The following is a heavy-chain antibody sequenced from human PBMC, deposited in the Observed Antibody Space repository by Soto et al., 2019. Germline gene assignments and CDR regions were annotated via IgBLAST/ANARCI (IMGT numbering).Heavy chain of an antibody. CDR2: ISGYNGNT. Sequence: VASVKVSCKASGYTFTNYGVSWVRQAPGQGLEWMGWISGYNGNTNYAQKFQGRVTMTTDTSTSTAYMELRSLRSDDTAVYYCARFDVGYGGYTQGGYYYMDVWGKETTLTVSS. CDR1: GYTFTNYG. D-gene: IGHD4-17*01. J-gene: IGHJ6*03. CDR3: ARFDVGYGGYTQGGYYYMDV. V-gene: IGHV1-18*01.